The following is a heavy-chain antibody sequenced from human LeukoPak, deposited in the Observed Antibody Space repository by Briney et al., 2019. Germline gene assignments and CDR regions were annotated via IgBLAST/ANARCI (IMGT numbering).Heavy chain of an antibody. D-gene: IGHD5-18*01. J-gene: IGHJ4*02. CDR1: GFTVSSNY. Sequence: GGSLRLSCAASGFTVSSNYMSWVRQAPGKGLEWVSVIYSGGSTYYADSVKGRFTVSRDNSKNTLYLQMNSLRAEDTAVYYCATGYSYGYGVCWGQGTLVTVSS. CDR2: IYSGGST. V-gene: IGHV3-53*01. CDR3: ATGYSYGYGVC.